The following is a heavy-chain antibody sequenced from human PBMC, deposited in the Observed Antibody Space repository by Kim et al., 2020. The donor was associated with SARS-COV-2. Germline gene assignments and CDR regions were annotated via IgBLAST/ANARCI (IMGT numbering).Heavy chain of an antibody. CDR2: INHSGST. CDR3: ARGRSLLWFGDPRLFDP. J-gene: IGHJ5*02. V-gene: IGHV4-34*01. CDR1: GGSFSGYY. D-gene: IGHD3-10*01. Sequence: SETLSLTCAVYGGSFSGYYWSWIRQPPGKGLEWIGEINHSGSTNYNPSLKSRVTISVDTSKNQFSLKLSSVTAADTAVYYCARGRSLLWFGDPRLFDPWGQGTLVTVSS.